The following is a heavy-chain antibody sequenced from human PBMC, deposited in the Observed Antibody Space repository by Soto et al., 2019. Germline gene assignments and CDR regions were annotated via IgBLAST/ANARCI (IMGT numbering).Heavy chain of an antibody. CDR1: GFTFSSYG. V-gene: IGHV3-33*01. CDR2: IWYDGSNK. J-gene: IGHJ6*02. D-gene: IGHD3-3*01. Sequence: PGGSLRLSCAASGFTFSSYGMHWVRQAPGKGLEWVAVIWYDGSNKYYADSVKGRFTISRDNSKNTLYLQMNSLRAEDTAVYYCARGGTTYDFWSGPNYYYGMDVWGQGTTVTVSS. CDR3: ARGGTTYDFWSGPNYYYGMDV.